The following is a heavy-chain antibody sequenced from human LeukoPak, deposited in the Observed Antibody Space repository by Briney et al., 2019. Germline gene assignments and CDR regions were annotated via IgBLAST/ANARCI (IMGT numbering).Heavy chain of an antibody. CDR1: GGSISSYY. CDR3: AAFKQWLVVLDF. CDR2: IYYSGST. V-gene: IGHV4-59*08. D-gene: IGHD6-19*01. Sequence: SETLSLTCTVSGGSISSYYWSWIRQPPVKGLEWIGYIYYSGSTNYNPSLKSRVTISVDTSKNQFSLKLTSVTAADTAVYYCAAFKQWLVVLDFWGQGTLVTVSS. J-gene: IGHJ4*02.